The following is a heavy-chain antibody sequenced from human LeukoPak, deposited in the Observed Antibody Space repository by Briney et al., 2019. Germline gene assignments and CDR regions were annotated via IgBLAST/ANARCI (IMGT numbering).Heavy chain of an antibody. D-gene: IGHD3-10*01. Sequence: SQTLSLTCAISGDSVSSNSAAWNWIRQSPSRGLEWLGRTYYRSKWYNDYAVSVKSRITINPDTSKNQFSLQLNSVTPEDTAVYYCARGWGGSGSYYIGDNWFDPWGQGTLVTVSS. CDR1: GDSVSSNSAA. J-gene: IGHJ5*02. CDR3: ARGWGGSGSYYIGDNWFDP. CDR2: TYYRSKWYN. V-gene: IGHV6-1*01.